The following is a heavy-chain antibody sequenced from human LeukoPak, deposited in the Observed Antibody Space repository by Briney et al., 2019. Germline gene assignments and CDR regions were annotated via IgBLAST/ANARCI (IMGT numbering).Heavy chain of an antibody. J-gene: IGHJ5*02. CDR3: VNSKSNYEAVS. CDR1: GSSITTYSH. V-gene: IGHV4-38-2*02. D-gene: IGHD3-22*01. CDR2: IHHTDNT. Sequence: SETLSLTCTASGSSITTYSHWGWMRQSPGKGLEWISSIHHTDNTYYNRSLERRATISIDMSTNQFSLEVRCVPAAGPAFYFCVNSKSNYEAVSWGPGTLVTVSS.